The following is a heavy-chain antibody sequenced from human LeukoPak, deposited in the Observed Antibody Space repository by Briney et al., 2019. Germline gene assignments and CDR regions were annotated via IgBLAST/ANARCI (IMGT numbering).Heavy chain of an antibody. D-gene: IGHD1-26*01. CDR3: AKGFSGRYYSGPFDY. CDR2: ISGSGGST. Sequence: GGSLRLSCAASGFTFSSYAMSWVRQAPGKGLEWVSAISGSGGSTYYADSVKGRFTISRDNSKNTLYLQMNSLRAEDTAVYYCAKGFSGRYYSGPFDYWGQGTLVTVSS. CDR1: GFTFSSYA. J-gene: IGHJ4*02. V-gene: IGHV3-23*01.